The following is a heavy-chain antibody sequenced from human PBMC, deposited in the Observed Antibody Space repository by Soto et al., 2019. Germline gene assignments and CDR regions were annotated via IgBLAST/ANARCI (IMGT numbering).Heavy chain of an antibody. CDR3: ARGLGNGDYGDPGDY. Sequence: EVQLVESGGGWIQPGGSLRLSCAASGFSVSNNYMSWVRQAPGKGLEWVSLIYSGGATYHAESVKGRFTISRDNFKNTVYLQMNSLRAEDTAVYYCARGLGNGDYGDPGDYWGQGTLVTVSS. CDR2: IYSGGAT. J-gene: IGHJ4*02. CDR1: GFSVSNNY. V-gene: IGHV3-53*01. D-gene: IGHD4-17*01.